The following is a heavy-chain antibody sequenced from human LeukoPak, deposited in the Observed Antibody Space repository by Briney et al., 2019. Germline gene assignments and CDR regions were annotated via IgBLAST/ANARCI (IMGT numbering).Heavy chain of an antibody. CDR1: GFTFSSFG. J-gene: IGHJ4*02. CDR2: IWHDGSNE. CDR3: ARDSNSYGSGATIDY. V-gene: IGHV3-33*01. D-gene: IGHD3-10*01. Sequence: GGSLRLSCAASGFTFSSFGLHWVRQAPGKGLEWVALIWHDGSNEKYADSVKGRFTISRDNSKNTLYLQMSSLRAEDTAVYYCARDSNSYGSGATIDYWGQGTLVTVSS.